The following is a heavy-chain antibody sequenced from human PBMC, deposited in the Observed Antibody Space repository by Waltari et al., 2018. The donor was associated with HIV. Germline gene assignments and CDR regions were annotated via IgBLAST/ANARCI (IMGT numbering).Heavy chain of an antibody. CDR2: IKSSTDGGTI. V-gene: IGHV3-15*01. Sequence: EVQLVESGGGLVQPGGSLSLPWAASGLTLTDAWVNWVRQAPGKGLEWVGRIKSSTDGGTIDYAAPVKGRFTISRDDSKNTLYLQMNSLKTEDTAVYFCTTDYWVVTAYWGQGTLVTVSS. CDR3: TTDYWVVTAY. CDR1: GLTLTDAW. J-gene: IGHJ4*02. D-gene: IGHD2-21*02.